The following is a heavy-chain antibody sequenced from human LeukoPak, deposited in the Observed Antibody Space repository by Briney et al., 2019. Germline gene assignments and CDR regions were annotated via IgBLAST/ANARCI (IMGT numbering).Heavy chain of an antibody. V-gene: IGHV1-8*03. D-gene: IGHD6-25*01. CDR2: MNPNSGNT. CDR3: AREAIAAGKNFDY. J-gene: IGHJ4*02. CDR1: GYTFINYD. Sequence: ASVKVSCKASGYTFINYDINWVRQATGQGLEWIGWMNPNSGNTGYAQKFQGRVTITRDTSVTTAYMELSSLRSEDTAVYYCAREAIAAGKNFDYWGQGTLVTVSS.